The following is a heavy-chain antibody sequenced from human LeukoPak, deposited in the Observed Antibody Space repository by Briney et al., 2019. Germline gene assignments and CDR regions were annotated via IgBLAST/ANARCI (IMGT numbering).Heavy chain of an antibody. CDR2: ISGSGGST. J-gene: IGHJ4*02. CDR1: GFTFSSYA. D-gene: IGHD3-10*02. CDR3: AKRPVTMYFFDY. Sequence: GGSLRLSCAASGFTFSSYAMSWVRQAPGQGLEWVSAISGSGGSTYYADSVKGRFTISRDNSKSTLYIQMNSLRAEDTAIYYCAKRPVTMYFFDYWGRGALVTVSS. V-gene: IGHV3-23*01.